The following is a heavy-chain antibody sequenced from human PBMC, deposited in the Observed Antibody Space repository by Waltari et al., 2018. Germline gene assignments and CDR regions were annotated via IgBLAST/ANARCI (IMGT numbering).Heavy chain of an antibody. CDR3: ARDFWSGYFPDY. Sequence: QVQIVQSGAEVKKPGASVQVSCKASGYTFTSYAMHWVRQAPGQRLEWMGWINAGNGNTKYSQKFQGRVTITRDTSASTAYMELSSLRSEDTAVYYCARDFWSGYFPDYWGQGTLVTVSS. CDR1: GYTFTSYA. CDR2: INAGNGNT. D-gene: IGHD3-3*01. V-gene: IGHV1-3*01. J-gene: IGHJ4*02.